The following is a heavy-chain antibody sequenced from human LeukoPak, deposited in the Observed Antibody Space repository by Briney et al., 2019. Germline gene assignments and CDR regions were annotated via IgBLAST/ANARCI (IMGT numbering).Heavy chain of an antibody. CDR3: AKESRPYYYDSSGVYYYGMDV. CDR1: GLTFSSHW. CDR2: ITNDGSST. V-gene: IGHV3-74*01. Sequence: GGSLRLSCAASGLTFSSHWMHWVRQAPGKGLVWVSRITNDGSSTTYADSVKGRFTISRDNSKNTLYLQMDSLRAEDTAVYYCAKESRPYYYDSSGVYYYGMDVWGQGTTVTVSS. J-gene: IGHJ6*02. D-gene: IGHD3-22*01.